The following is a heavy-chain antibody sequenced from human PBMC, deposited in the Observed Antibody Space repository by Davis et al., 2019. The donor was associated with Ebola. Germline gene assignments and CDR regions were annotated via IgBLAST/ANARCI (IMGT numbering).Heavy chain of an antibody. CDR2: LGLSADT. CDR1: GFIFSSYV. CDR3: AKDTSNVWFDV. V-gene: IGHV3-23*01. D-gene: IGHD6-19*01. J-gene: IGHJ3*01. Sequence: GGSLRLSCAAFGFIFSSYVMSWVRQAPGKGLEWVSTLGLSADTYYADSVKGRFTISRDNSKNTLYLQMNSLRVEDTAIYYCAKDTSNVWFDVWGQGTMVTVSS.